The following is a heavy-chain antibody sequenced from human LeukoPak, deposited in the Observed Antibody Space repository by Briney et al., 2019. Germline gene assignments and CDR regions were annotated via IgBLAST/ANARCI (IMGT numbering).Heavy chain of an antibody. Sequence: GGSLRLSCAASGFTFSSYWMNWARQAPGKRLEWVASINHNGNVNYYVDSVKGRFTISRDNAKNSLYLQMSNLRAEDTAVYFSARGGGLDVWGQGATVTVSS. CDR1: GFTFSSYW. J-gene: IGHJ6*02. V-gene: IGHV3-7*03. CDR2: INHNGNVN. D-gene: IGHD3-16*01. CDR3: ARGGGLDV.